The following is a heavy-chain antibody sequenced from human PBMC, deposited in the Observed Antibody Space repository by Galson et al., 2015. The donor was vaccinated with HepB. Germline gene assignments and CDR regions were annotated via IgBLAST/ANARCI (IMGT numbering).Heavy chain of an antibody. CDR2: ISSSSTYI. CDR3: ARDVYSSGWYGDYYGMDV. V-gene: IGHV3-21*01. Sequence: SLRLSCAASGFTASTYIMNWVRQAPGKGLEWVSSISSSSTYIYYADSVKGRFTISRDNAKNSLYLQMHSLRAEDTAVYYCARDVYSSGWYGDYYGMDVWGQGTTVTVSS. CDR1: GFTASTYI. J-gene: IGHJ6*02. D-gene: IGHD6-19*01.